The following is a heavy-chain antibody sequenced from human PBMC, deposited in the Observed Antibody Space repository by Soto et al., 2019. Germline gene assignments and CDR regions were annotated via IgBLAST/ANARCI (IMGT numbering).Heavy chain of an antibody. Sequence: QVQLVQSGGEVKEPGASVKVSCKASGYTFTSYGISWVRQAPGQGLEWMGRISAYNGNTNYAQKLQGRVTMTTDTSTSTAYIELRSLRSDDTAVYYCARVVGAPGHWFDPWGQGTLVTVSS. CDR3: ARVVGAPGHWFDP. J-gene: IGHJ5*02. V-gene: IGHV1-18*01. CDR2: ISAYNGNT. CDR1: GYTFTSYG. D-gene: IGHD1-26*01.